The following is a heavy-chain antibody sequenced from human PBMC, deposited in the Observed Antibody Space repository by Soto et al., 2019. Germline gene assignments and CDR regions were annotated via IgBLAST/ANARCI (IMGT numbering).Heavy chain of an antibody. CDR3: ARGAILPRG. D-gene: IGHD1-26*01. CDR1: GGTFSTYA. Sequence: VQLVQSGAGVKKLGSWGKVSGRASGGTFSTYAISGGRQAPGQGLEWMGGIIPIFGTANYAQKFQGRVTITADESTSTAYMELSSLRSEDTAVYYCARGAILPRGWGQGTLVTVSS. J-gene: IGHJ4*02. CDR2: IIPIFGTA. V-gene: IGHV1-69*01.